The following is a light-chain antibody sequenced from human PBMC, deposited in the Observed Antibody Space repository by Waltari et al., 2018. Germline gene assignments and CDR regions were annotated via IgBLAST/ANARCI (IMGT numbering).Light chain of an antibody. CDR1: SLRTYY. Sequence: SSELTQAPAVSVALGQAVSMTCHGASLRTYYASWYQQKPGQAPVLVIYGKSNRPSGLPDRFSGSSSGNTASLTISGAQAEDEADYYCASRDSSGNHAVFGGGTKLTVL. J-gene: IGLJ2*01. V-gene: IGLV3-19*01. CDR3: ASRDSSGNHAV. CDR2: GKS.